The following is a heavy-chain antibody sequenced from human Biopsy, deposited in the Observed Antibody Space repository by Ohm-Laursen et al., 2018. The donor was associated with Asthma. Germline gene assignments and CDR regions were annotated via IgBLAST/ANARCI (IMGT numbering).Heavy chain of an antibody. CDR3: VRDGTDDAFDI. CDR1: GFSFSIFA. J-gene: IGHJ3*02. V-gene: IGHV3-30*01. D-gene: IGHD1-1*01. Sequence: SSLRLSCAAPGFSFSIFAIHWVRQAPGKGLEWVGVISNDASTQDYADSVKGRFTMARDNSKNTLDLQMNSLREEDTAVYYCVRDGTDDAFDIWGQGTVVSVSS. CDR2: ISNDASTQ.